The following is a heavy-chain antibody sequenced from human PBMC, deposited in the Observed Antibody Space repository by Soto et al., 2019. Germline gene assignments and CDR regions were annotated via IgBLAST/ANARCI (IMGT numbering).Heavy chain of an antibody. CDR3: SRDPSPVVVPAAPKDYGMDV. Sequence: ASVKVSCKASGYTFTSYYMHWVRQAPGQGLEWTGIINPSGGSTSYAQKFQGRVTMTRDTSTSTVYMELSSLRSEDTAVYYCSRDPSPVVVPAAPKDYGMDVWGQGTTVTVSS. D-gene: IGHD2-2*01. CDR2: INPSGGST. J-gene: IGHJ6*02. CDR1: GYTFTSYY. V-gene: IGHV1-46*01.